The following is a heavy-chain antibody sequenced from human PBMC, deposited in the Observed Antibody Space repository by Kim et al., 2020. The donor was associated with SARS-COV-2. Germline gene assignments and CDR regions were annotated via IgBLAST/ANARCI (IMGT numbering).Heavy chain of an antibody. D-gene: IGHD2-15*01. CDR1: GGTFSSYA. J-gene: IGHJ4*02. V-gene: IGHV1-69*04. CDR3: ARGRDCSGGSCLDY. CDR2: IIPILGIA. Sequence: SVKVSCKASGGTFSSYAMSWVRQAPGQGLEWMGRIIPILGIANYAQKFQGRVTITADKSTSTAYMELSSLRSEDTAVYYCARGRDCSGGSCLDYWGQGT.